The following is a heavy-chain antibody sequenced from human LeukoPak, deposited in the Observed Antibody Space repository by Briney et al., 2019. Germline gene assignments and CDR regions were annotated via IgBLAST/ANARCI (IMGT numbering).Heavy chain of an antibody. Sequence: SGTLSLTCAVSGGSISSSNWWSWARQPPGKGLEWIGEIYHSGSTNYNPSLKSRVTISVDKSKNQFSLKLSSVTAADTAVYYCARTSNGWFGELFGDAFVYWGQGTLVTVSS. V-gene: IGHV4-4*02. D-gene: IGHD3-10*01. CDR1: GGSISSSNW. CDR2: IYHSGST. CDR3: ARTSNGWFGELFGDAFVY. J-gene: IGHJ4*02.